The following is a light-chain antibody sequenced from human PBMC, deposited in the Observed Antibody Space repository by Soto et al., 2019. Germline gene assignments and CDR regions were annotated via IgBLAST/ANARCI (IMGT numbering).Light chain of an antibody. J-gene: IGKJ3*01. V-gene: IGKV3-20*01. Sequence: EIVLTQSPGTLSLSPGERATLSCRASQSVSSSYLAWYQQKPGQAHRLLIYGASSRATGIPDRFSGSGSGTDSTLTISRLEPEDFAVYDCQQYGSSPPYTFGPGTKVDIK. CDR3: QQYGSSPPYT. CDR1: QSVSSSY. CDR2: GAS.